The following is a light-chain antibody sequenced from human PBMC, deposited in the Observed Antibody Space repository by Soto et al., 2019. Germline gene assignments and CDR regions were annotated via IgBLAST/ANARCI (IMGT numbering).Light chain of an antibody. CDR2: SAS. J-gene: IGKJ1*01. CDR3: QKYDRDPRT. Sequence: DILMTQSPSSLSASVGDSVTITCGASQGINNYLAWYQKTPGQVPVLLIYSASTLKPGIPSRLSGSGNGPDLTLTISSMQTEDFATYYCQKYDRDPRTFGQGTKVDIK. V-gene: IGKV1-27*01. CDR1: QGINNY.